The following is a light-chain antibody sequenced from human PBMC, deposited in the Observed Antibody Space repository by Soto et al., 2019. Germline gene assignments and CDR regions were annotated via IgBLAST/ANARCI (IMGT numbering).Light chain of an antibody. J-gene: IGKJ1*01. CDR3: QQYGT. CDR1: QSISSW. CDR2: KAS. Sequence: DIQMTQSPSTLSASVGDRVTITCRASQSISSWLAWYQQKPGKAPKLLIYKASSLESGVPSRFSGSGSGTEFTLTSSSLQPDDFETYYCQQYGTFGQGTKVEIK. V-gene: IGKV1-5*03.